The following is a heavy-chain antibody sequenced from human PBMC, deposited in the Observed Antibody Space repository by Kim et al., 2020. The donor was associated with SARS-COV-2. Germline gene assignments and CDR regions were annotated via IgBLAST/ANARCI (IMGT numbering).Heavy chain of an antibody. CDR3: ARGFCNGGRCLEYDY. J-gene: IGHJ4*02. D-gene: IGHD2-15*01. Sequence: SQKFQGRVTITRDTSASTIYMELSNLRSEDTALYYCARGFCNGGRCLEYDYWGQGTLVPVSS. V-gene: IGHV1-3*01.